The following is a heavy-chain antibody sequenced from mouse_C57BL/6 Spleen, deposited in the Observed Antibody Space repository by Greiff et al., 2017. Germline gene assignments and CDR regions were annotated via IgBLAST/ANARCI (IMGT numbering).Heavy chain of an antibody. Sequence: EVNLVESEGGLVQPGSSMKLSCTASGFTFSDYYMAWVRQVPEKGLEWVANINYDGSSTYYLDSLKSRFIISRDNAKNILYLQMSSLKSEDTATYYCARDLWGYFDYWGQGTTLTVSS. CDR1: GFTFSDYY. CDR3: ARDLWGYFDY. D-gene: IGHD6-2*01. CDR2: INYDGSST. J-gene: IGHJ2*01. V-gene: IGHV5-16*01.